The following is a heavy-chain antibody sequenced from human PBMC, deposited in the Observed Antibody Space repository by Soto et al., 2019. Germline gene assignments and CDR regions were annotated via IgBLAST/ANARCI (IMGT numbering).Heavy chain of an antibody. D-gene: IGHD3-10*01. V-gene: IGHV3-7*05. J-gene: IGHJ4*02. Sequence: PGGSLRLSCAASGFSFSDYWMNWVRQAPGKGLEWVASIKYDGAEKSYVDSVKGRFTISRDNPKNSVYLQMASLRAEDTAVYYCAGDGVGPGLYFDQWGQGT. CDR2: IKYDGAEK. CDR3: AGDGVGPGLYFDQ. CDR1: GFSFSDYW.